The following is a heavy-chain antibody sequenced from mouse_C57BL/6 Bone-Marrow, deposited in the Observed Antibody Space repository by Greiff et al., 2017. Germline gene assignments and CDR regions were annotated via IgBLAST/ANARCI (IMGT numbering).Heavy chain of an antibody. J-gene: IGHJ3*01. V-gene: IGHV5-17*01. Sequence: EVMLVESGGGLVKPGGSLKLSCAASGFTFSDYGMHWVRQAPEKGLEWVAYISSGSSTIYYADTVKGRFTISRDNAKNTLSLQMTSLRSEDTAMYYCAIPAWFAYWGQGTLVTVSA. CDR2: ISSGSSTI. CDR1: GFTFSDYG. CDR3: AIPAWFAY.